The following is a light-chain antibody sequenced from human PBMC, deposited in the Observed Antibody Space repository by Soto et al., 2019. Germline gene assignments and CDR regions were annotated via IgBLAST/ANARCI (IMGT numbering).Light chain of an antibody. V-gene: IGLV2-14*01. J-gene: IGLJ1*01. CDR1: SSDVGGYNY. CDR3: SSYKSSSGV. Sequence: QSALTQPASVSGSPGQSITISCTGTSSDVGGYNYVSWYQQHPGKAPKLMIYDVSNRPSGVSNRFSGSKSGNTASLTISGLQAEDEADYYCSSYKSSSGVFGTGTKVTVL. CDR2: DVS.